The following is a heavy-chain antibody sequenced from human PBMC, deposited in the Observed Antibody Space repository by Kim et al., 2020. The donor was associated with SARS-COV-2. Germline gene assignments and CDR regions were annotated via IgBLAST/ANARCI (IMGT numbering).Heavy chain of an antibody. J-gene: IGHJ3*01. Sequence: GRSLRLSCTASGFTFSPFAMHWVRQAPGKGLEWVAVIRSDESKRYYAESVKDRFTISRDNSKNKLYLQMNIRRAEDTAIYYCAGNFGSATMIGDVWGLGTMVTVSS. CDR2: IRSDESKR. D-gene: IGHD3-10*01. CDR1: GFTFSPFA. CDR3: AGNFGSATMIGDV. V-gene: IGHV3-33*01.